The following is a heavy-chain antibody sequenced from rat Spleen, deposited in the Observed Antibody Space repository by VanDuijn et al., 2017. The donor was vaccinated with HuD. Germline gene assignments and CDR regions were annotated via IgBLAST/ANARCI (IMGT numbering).Heavy chain of an antibody. D-gene: IGHD1-3*01. CDR1: GYSITSSYR. Sequence: EVPLQESGPGLVKPAQSLSLTCSFTGYSITSSYRWNWIRKFPGNKLEWMGYINSAGNTNYNPSLKSRISITRDTSKNQFFLQVNSVTTEDTATYYCAKTTVAYYYIMDAWGQGASVTVSS. CDR2: INSAGNT. J-gene: IGHJ4*01. V-gene: IGHV3-3*01. CDR3: AKTTVAYYYIMDA.